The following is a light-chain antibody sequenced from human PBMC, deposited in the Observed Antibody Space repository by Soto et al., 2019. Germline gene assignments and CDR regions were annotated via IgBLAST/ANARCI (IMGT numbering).Light chain of an antibody. V-gene: IGKV1-6*01. CDR1: QGIRTD. CDR3: LQDFSYPRT. CDR2: GAS. Sequence: IQVTQSPSTLSASVGDRVTITWRASQGIRTDLGWYQQSPGKAPKVLIVGASTLQSGVPSRFSGSGSGTDFTLTISSLQPEDSATYYCLQDFSYPRTFGKGTKVDIK. J-gene: IGKJ1*01.